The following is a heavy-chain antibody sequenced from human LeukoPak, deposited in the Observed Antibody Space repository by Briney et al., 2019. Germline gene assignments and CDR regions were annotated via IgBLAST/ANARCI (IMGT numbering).Heavy chain of an antibody. D-gene: IGHD1/OR15-1a*01. Sequence: NPSETLSLTCSVSGGSIYSYYWSWIRQPPGKGLEWMGSIYFSGTTNYNPSLKSRVTISVDTSKEQFSVKLTSVTAADTAVYYCATTPGDFGYWGQGTLVTVSS. V-gene: IGHV4-59*08. J-gene: IGHJ4*02. CDR2: IYFSGTT. CDR3: ATTPGDFGY. CDR1: GGSIYSYY.